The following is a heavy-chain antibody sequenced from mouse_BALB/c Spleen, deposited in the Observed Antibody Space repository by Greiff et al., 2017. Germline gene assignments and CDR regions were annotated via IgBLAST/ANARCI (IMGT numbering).Heavy chain of an antibody. V-gene: IGHV1S137*01. D-gene: IGHD2-4*01. CDR1: GYTFTDYA. J-gene: IGHJ3*01. Sequence: VQLQQSGAELVRPGVSVKISCKGSGYTFTDYAMHWVKQSHAKSLEWIGVISTYYGDASYNQKFKGKATMTVDKSSSTAYMELARLTSEDSAIYYCARSHYDYDAWFAYWGQGTLVTVSA. CDR2: ISTYYGDA. CDR3: ARSHYDYDAWFAY.